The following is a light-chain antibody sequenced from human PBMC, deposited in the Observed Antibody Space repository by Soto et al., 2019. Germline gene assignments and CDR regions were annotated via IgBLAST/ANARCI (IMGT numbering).Light chain of an antibody. J-gene: IGLJ3*02. CDR2: EVS. V-gene: IGLV2-8*01. CDR3: SSYAGSNNVV. Sequence: QSVLTQPPSASGSPGQSVTICCTGTSSDVGGYNYVSWYQQHPGKAPKLMIYEVSKRPSGVPDRFSGSKSGNTASLTVSGLQAEDEADYYCSSYAGSNNVVFGGGTKLTAL. CDR1: SSDVGGYNY.